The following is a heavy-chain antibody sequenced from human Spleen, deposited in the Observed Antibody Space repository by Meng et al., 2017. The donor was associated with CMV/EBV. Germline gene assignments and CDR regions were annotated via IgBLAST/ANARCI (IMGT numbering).Heavy chain of an antibody. Sequence: QVQLQESRTGLVNPSQTLSLTCTVSGGSISSGDYYWGWIRQPPGKGLEWIGYIYYSGSTYYNPPLKSRVTISVDTSKNQFSLKLSSVTAADTAVYYCARALAGVDYWGQGTLVTVSS. CDR3: ARALAGVDY. J-gene: IGHJ4*02. D-gene: IGHD6-13*01. CDR2: IYYSGST. V-gene: IGHV4-30-4*08. CDR1: GGSISSGDYY.